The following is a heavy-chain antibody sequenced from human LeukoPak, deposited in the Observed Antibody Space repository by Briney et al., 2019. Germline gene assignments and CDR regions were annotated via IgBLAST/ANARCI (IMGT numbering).Heavy chain of an antibody. V-gene: IGHV3-11*01. CDR3: ARDLAGSNRFHFDY. J-gene: IGHJ4*02. Sequence: GGSLRLSCAASGFTFSDYYMSWIRQAPGKGLGWVSYISSSGSTIYYADSVKGRFTISRDNAKNSLYLQMNSLKAEDTAVYYCARDLAGSNRFHFDYWGQGTLVTVSS. CDR1: GFTFSDYY. D-gene: IGHD1/OR15-1a*01. CDR2: ISSSGSTI.